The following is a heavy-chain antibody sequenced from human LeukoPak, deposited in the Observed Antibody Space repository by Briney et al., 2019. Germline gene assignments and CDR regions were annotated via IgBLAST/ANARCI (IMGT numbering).Heavy chain of an antibody. Sequence: SETLSLTCTVSGGSISPYYWGWIRQPPGKGLEWIGSIYYSGSTYYNPSLKSRVTISVDTSKNQFSLKLSSVTAADTAVYYCARETYYDFWSGFSPRYFDLWGRGTLVTVSS. CDR1: GGSISPYY. CDR2: IYYSGST. J-gene: IGHJ2*01. D-gene: IGHD3-3*01. V-gene: IGHV4-39*07. CDR3: ARETYYDFWSGFSPRYFDL.